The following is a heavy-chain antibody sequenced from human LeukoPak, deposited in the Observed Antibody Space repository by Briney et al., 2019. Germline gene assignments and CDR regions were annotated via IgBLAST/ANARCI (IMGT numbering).Heavy chain of an antibody. D-gene: IGHD2-2*01. CDR3: ARGPGTAAMIDYMDV. CDR1: GASISSYY. CDR2: IYYSGNT. Sequence: SETLSLACTVSGASISSYYWSWIRQPPGKGLEWIGYIYYSGNTNYNPSLKSRVTMSVDTSKNQFSLKLSSVTAADTAVYYCARGPGTAAMIDYMDVWGKGTTVTVSS. V-gene: IGHV4-59*12. J-gene: IGHJ6*03.